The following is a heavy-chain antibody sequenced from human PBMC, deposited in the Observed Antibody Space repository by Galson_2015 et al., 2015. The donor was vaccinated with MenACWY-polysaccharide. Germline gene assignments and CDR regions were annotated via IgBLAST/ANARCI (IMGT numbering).Heavy chain of an antibody. V-gene: IGHV3-30*18. CDR2: ISYGGDSQ. J-gene: IGHJ6*02. CDR1: GFSVSHFG. D-gene: IGHD2/OR15-2a*01. CDR3: AKVMKYLYQNTDV. Sequence: SLRLSCAASGFSVSHFGMYWVRQAPGKGLEWVAVISYGGDSQYYGDSVRGRFTISTDTSNNTLNLQMTSLTTEDTAVYYCAKVMKYLYQNTDVWGQGTAVIVSS.